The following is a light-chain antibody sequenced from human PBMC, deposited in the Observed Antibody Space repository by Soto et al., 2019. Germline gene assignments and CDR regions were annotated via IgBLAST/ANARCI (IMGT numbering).Light chain of an antibody. CDR3: QTWVTGIVV. CDR1: SGHSSYA. J-gene: IGLJ2*01. CDR2: LNIDGSH. V-gene: IGLV4-69*01. Sequence: QLVLTQSPSASASLGASVKLTCTLSSGHSSYAIAWHQQQPETGPRYLMNLNIDGSHSKGDGIPDRFSGSSSGAERYLTISSLQSEDEADYYCQTWVTGIVVFGGGTKLTVL.